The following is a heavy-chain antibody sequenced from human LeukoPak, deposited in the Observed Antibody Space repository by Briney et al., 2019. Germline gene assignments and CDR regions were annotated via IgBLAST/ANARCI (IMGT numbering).Heavy chain of an antibody. CDR3: ARLVNGLDV. Sequence: GESLKISCRGSGYSFTTYWIGWVRQMPGKGLEWMGIIYPGDSDTRYTPSFQGQVTMSADKSITTAYLQWSSLKDSDTAMYYCARLVNGLDVWGQGTTVIVSS. J-gene: IGHJ6*02. V-gene: IGHV5-51*01. CDR2: IYPGDSDT. CDR1: GYSFTTYW. D-gene: IGHD1-26*01.